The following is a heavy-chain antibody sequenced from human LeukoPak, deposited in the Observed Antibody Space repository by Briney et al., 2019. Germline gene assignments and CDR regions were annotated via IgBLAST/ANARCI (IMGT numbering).Heavy chain of an antibody. CDR3: ARSFSGSGYYLSPFDY. D-gene: IGHD3-22*01. CDR1: GFTFSSYE. J-gene: IGHJ4*02. V-gene: IGHV3-48*03. CDR2: ISSSGSTI. Sequence: PGGSLRLSCAASGFTFSSYEMKWVRQAPGKGLEWVSYISSSGSTIYYADSVKGRFTISRDNAKNSLYLQMNSLRAEDTAVYYCARSFSGSGYYLSPFDYWGQGTLVTVSS.